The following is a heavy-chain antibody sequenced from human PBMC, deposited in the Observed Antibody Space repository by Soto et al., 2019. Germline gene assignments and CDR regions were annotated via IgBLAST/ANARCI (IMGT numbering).Heavy chain of an antibody. D-gene: IGHD2-21*01. Sequence: QVQLVQSGAEVKKPGSSVKVSCKDSGGTFSTYSMFWVRQAPGQGLEWMGRIIPMLGIANHAQRFQDRVTITADKSTATAPMELSSLRSDDTAMYYCTIGSWSGEVFDIWGQWTMVTVSS. CDR2: IIPMLGIA. CDR3: TIGSWSGEVFDI. CDR1: GGTFSTYS. J-gene: IGHJ3*02. V-gene: IGHV1-69*02.